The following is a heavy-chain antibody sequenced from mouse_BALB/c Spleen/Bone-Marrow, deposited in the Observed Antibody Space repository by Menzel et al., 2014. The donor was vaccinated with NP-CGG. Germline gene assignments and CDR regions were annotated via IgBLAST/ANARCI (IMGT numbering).Heavy chain of an antibody. CDR2: IDPYNGDT. CDR3: TRYYRYDYWYFDV. D-gene: IGHD2-14*01. CDR1: GYSFTDYN. V-gene: IGHV1S135*01. J-gene: IGHJ1*03. Sequence: EVQRVESGPELVKPGASVKVSCKASGYSFTDYNMYCVKQSHGKSLEWIGYIDPYNGDTTYNQKFKGKATLTVDKSSSPAFIHLNSLTSEDSAVYYCTRYYRYDYWYFDVWGTGTTVTVSS.